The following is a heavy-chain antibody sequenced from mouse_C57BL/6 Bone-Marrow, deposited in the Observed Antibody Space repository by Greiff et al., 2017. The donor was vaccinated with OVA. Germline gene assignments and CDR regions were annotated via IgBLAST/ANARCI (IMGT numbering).Heavy chain of an antibody. V-gene: IGHV1-76*01. D-gene: IGHD4-1*01. CDR3: ARSWDAYYFDY. Sequence: LVESGAELVRPGASVKLSCKASGYTFTDYYINWVKQRPGQGLEWIARIYPGSGNTYYNEKFKGKATLTAEKSSSTAYMQLSSLTSEDSAVYFCARSWDAYYFDYWGQGTTLTVSS. CDR2: IYPGSGNT. CDR1: GYTFTDYY. J-gene: IGHJ2*01.